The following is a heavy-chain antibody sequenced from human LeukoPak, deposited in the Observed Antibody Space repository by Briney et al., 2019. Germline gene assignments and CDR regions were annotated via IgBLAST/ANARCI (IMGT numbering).Heavy chain of an antibody. J-gene: IGHJ3*02. CDR2: IYTSGST. D-gene: IGHD6-13*01. V-gene: IGHV4-4*07. Sequence: SETLSLTCTVSGASITSYYWSWIRQPAGKGLEWIGRIYTSGSTNYNPSLKSRVTMSVDTSKNQFSLKLTSVTAADTAVYYCAEYSSSSLRAFDIWGQGTMVTVSS. CDR3: AEYSSSSLRAFDI. CDR1: GASITSYY.